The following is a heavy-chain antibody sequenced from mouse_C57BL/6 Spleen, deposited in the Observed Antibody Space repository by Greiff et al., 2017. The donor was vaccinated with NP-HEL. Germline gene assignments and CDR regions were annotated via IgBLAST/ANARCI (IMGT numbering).Heavy chain of an antibody. CDR1: GFTFSSYA. Sequence: EVKLVESGGGLVKPGGSLKLSCAASGFTFSSYAMSWVRQTPEKRLEWVATISDGGSYTYYPDNVKGRFTISRDNAKNNLYLQMSHLKSEDTAMYYCARDRDYGSSYDFDYWGQGTTLTVSS. V-gene: IGHV5-4*01. CDR3: ARDRDYGSSYDFDY. CDR2: ISDGGSYT. D-gene: IGHD1-1*01. J-gene: IGHJ2*01.